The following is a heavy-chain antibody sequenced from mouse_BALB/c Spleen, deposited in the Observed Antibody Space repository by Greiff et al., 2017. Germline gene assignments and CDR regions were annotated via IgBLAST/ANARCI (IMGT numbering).Heavy chain of an antibody. Sequence: VKLVESGAELAKPGASVKMSCKASGYTFTSYWMHWVKQRPGQGLEWIGYINPSTGYTEYNQKFKDKATLTADKSSSTAYMQLSSLTSEDSAVYDCARAPGNNGGKDTTLTVSS. CDR3: ARAPGNN. D-gene: IGHD6-1*01. J-gene: IGHJ2*01. CDR2: INPSTGYT. CDR1: GYTFTSYW. V-gene: IGHV1-7*01.